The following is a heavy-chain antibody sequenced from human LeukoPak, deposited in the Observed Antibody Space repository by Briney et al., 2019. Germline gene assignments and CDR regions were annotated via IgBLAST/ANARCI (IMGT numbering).Heavy chain of an antibody. J-gene: IGHJ4*02. CDR3: ARDLGAAAKTRYYFDY. D-gene: IGHD6-13*01. V-gene: IGHV1-46*01. CDR2: INPSGGST. CDR1: GYTFTSYY. Sequence: GASVKVSCKASGYTFTSYYMHWVRQAPGQGLEWMGIINPSGGSTSYAQKFQGRVTMTRDTSTSTVYMELSSLRSEDTAVYYCARDLGAAAKTRYYFDYWGQGTLVTVSS.